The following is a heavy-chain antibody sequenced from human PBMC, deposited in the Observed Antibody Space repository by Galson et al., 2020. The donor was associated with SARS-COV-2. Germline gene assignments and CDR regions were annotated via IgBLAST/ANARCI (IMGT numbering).Heavy chain of an antibody. D-gene: IGHD3-22*01. CDR2: IYYSGSN. Sequence: SETLSLTCTVSGGSISSGDYYWSWIRQPPGKGLEWIGYIYYSGSNYYNPSPKSRVTISVDTSKNQFSLKLSSVTAADPAVYYCARGGGVTMNSNWFDPWGQGTLVTVSS. J-gene: IGHJ5*02. CDR1: GGSISSGDYY. V-gene: IGHV4-30-4*08. CDR3: ARGGGVTMNSNWFDP.